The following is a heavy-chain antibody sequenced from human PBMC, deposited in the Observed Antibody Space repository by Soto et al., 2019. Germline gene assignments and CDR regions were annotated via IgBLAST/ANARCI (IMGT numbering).Heavy chain of an antibody. CDR1: GFMFSAYT. CDR3: ATPYYYTH. CDR2: ITSNSDHI. D-gene: IGHD3-10*01. Sequence: PGGSLRLSCAASGFMFSAYTMSWVRQAPGKGLEWLSSITSNSDHIDYADSVRGRFTVSRDSARKSLYLQMDSLGAEDTGVYYCATPYYYTHWGPGTLVTVSS. J-gene: IGHJ4*02. V-gene: IGHV3-21*01.